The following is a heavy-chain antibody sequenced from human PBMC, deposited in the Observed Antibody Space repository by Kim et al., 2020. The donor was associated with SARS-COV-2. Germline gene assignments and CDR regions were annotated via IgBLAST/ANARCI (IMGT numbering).Heavy chain of an antibody. CDR3: TRGQPSTVTTLYYFDS. CDR2: IFLNSGSI. V-gene: IGHV3-9*01. Sequence: GGSLRLSCAASGFTFDDYAMHWVRQVPGKGLEWVSGIFLNSGSIGYADSVKGRFTISRDNARNSLYLQMNSLRSDDTALYYCTRGQPSTVTTLYYFDSWGKGTLFTVSS. D-gene: IGHD4-17*01. J-gene: IGHJ4*02. CDR1: GFTFDDYA.